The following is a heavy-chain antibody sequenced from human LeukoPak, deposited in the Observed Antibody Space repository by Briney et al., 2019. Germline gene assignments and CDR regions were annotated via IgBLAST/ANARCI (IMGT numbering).Heavy chain of an antibody. CDR1: GFTFSSYS. Sequence: GGSLRLSCAASGFTFSSYSMNWVRQAPGKGLEWVSSISSSSSYIYYADSVKGRFTISRDNAKNSLYLQMNSLRAEDTAVYYCARYYYDSSGYYYFDYWGQGTLVTVSS. D-gene: IGHD3-22*01. CDR3: ARYYYDSSGYYYFDY. J-gene: IGHJ4*02. CDR2: ISSSSSYI. V-gene: IGHV3-21*04.